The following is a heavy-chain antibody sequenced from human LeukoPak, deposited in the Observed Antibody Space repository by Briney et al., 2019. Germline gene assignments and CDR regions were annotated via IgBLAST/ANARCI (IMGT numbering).Heavy chain of an antibody. CDR1: GGSISSGGYY. J-gene: IGHJ4*02. Sequence: SQTLSLTCTVSGGSISSGGYYWSWIRQHPGKGLEWIGYIYYSGSTYYNPSLKSRVTISVDTSKNQFSLKLSSVTAADTVVYYCARSPKYCSGGSCYSGPPDYWGQGTLVTVSS. CDR2: IYYSGST. D-gene: IGHD2-15*01. V-gene: IGHV4-31*03. CDR3: ARSPKYCSGGSCYSGPPDY.